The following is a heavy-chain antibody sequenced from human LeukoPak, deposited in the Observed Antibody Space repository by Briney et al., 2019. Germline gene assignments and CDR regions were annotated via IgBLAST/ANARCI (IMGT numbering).Heavy chain of an antibody. CDR2: ISYDGSNK. J-gene: IGHJ4*02. CDR1: GFTFSTYG. CDR3: ARDLRSGGY. Sequence: GRSLRLSCAASGFTFSTYGMHWVRQAPGKGLEWVAVISYDGSNKYYADSVKGRFTIPRDNSQNTLYLQMNSLRTEDTAVYYCARDLRSGGYWGQGTLVTVSS. V-gene: IGHV3-30*03. D-gene: IGHD3-16*01.